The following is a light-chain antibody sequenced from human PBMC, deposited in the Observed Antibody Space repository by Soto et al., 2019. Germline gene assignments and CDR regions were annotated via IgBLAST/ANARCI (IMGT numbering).Light chain of an antibody. Sequence: DIQLTQSPSSLSASVGDRVIITCRASQSILNYLNWYQHKPGKAPRLLISSAASLLSGVPSRFSGSGSGTDFTLTISSLQPDDLATYYCQQTYGTLYTFGQGTKLEIK. CDR3: QQTYGTLYT. CDR1: QSILNY. J-gene: IGKJ2*01. CDR2: SAA. V-gene: IGKV1-39*01.